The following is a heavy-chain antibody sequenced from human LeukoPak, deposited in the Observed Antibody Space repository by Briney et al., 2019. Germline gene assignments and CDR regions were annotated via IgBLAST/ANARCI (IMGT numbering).Heavy chain of an antibody. CDR3: ARGITMVRGAQRYYFDY. V-gene: IGHV1-69*05. D-gene: IGHD3-10*01. CDR2: IIPIFGTP. CDR1: GGTFISYA. J-gene: IGHJ4*02. Sequence: GASVKVSCKASGGTFISYAISWVRQAPGQGVEWMGGIIPIFGTPNYAQKFQGRVTITTDESTSTAYMELSSLRSEDTAVYYCARGITMVRGAQRYYFDYWGQGTLVTVSS.